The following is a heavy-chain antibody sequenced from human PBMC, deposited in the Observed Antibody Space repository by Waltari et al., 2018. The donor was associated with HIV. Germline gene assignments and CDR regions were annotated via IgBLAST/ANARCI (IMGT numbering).Heavy chain of an antibody. CDR3: TTGAYTQKKGDY. CDR1: GFTFSNAW. CDR2: IKSKADGGTA. V-gene: IGHV3-15*05. J-gene: IGHJ4*02. D-gene: IGHD3-16*01. Sequence: EVQLVESGGGLVQPGGSLRLSCATSGFTFSNAWMSWVRQAPGKGLEWVGRIKSKADGGTADHGAPVKGRFIVSRDDSKNTLYLQMNSLKTEDTAVYYCTTGAYTQKKGDYWGRGTLVTVSS.